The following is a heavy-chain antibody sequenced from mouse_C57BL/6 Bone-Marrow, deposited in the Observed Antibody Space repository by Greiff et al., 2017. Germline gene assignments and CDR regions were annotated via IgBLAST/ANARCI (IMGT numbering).Heavy chain of an antibody. CDR2: IYPRSGNT. V-gene: IGHV1-81*01. CDR1: GYTFTSYG. Sequence: VQLQEPGAELARPGASVKLSCKASGYTFTSYGIRWVKQRTGQGLEWIGEIYPRSGNTYYNEKFKGKATLTADKSSSTAYRELRSLTSEDSAVYFCARWGGYYRGYTMNYKDQGTSVTVSS. D-gene: IGHD2-12*01. J-gene: IGHJ4*01. CDR3: ARWGGYYRGYTMNY.